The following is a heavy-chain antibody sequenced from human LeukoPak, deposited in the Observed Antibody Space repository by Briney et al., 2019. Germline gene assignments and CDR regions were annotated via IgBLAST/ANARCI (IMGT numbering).Heavy chain of an antibody. CDR3: ASSSWRGYYFDY. Sequence: GGSLRLSCAASGFTLSSYSMNWVRQAPGKGLAWVSSISSSSSYIYYADSVKGRFTISRDNAKNSLYLQMNSLRAEDTAVYYCASSSWRGYYFDYWGQGTLVTVSS. D-gene: IGHD6-13*01. CDR1: GFTLSSYS. J-gene: IGHJ4*02. V-gene: IGHV3-21*01. CDR2: ISSSSSYI.